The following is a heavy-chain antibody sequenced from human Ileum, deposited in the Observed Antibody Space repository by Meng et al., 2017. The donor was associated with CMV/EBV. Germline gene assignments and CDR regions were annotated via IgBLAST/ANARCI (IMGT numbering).Heavy chain of an antibody. D-gene: IGHD7-27*01. Sequence: QIQLVQSGAEVKKPGASVRVSCKASGYTFTNHNIAWVRQAPGQGLEWMGWISVHHGNTDYAQKYQDRVTMTRDTSTNTAYMELRSLTSDDTAMYYCARDNWGYDYWGQGTLVTVSS. CDR3: ARDNWGYDY. CDR2: ISVHHGNT. V-gene: IGHV1-18*01. J-gene: IGHJ4*02. CDR1: GYTFTNHN.